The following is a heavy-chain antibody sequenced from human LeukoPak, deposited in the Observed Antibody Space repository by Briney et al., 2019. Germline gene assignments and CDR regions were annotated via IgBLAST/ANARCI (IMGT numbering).Heavy chain of an antibody. J-gene: IGHJ2*01. Sequence: SSETLSLTCAVSGGSIRSSNWWSWVRQPPGKGLEWIGEVYHSGNTNYNPSLKSRVTISVDRSKNQFSMKLRSVTAADTAVYYCARDWIVGATVASWYFDLWGRGTLVTVSS. CDR3: ARDWIVGATVASWYFDL. V-gene: IGHV4-4*02. CDR1: GGSIRSSNW. CDR2: VYHSGNT. D-gene: IGHD1-26*01.